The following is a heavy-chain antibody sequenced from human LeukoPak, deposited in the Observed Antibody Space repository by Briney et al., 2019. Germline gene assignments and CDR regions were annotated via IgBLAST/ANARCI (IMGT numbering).Heavy chain of an antibody. J-gene: IGHJ4*02. D-gene: IGHD3-22*01. V-gene: IGHV1-2*02. CDR2: INPSSGGT. CDR3: AKSNYYDSSGYFLGY. CDR1: AYSFTGYY. Sequence: ASVTVCCSSSAYSFTGYYLHMLRKAPAQGLEWMGLINPSSGGTNYTQNLQGRVTMTSDTSISTAYMELRSLRSDDAAVYYGAKSNYYDSSGYFLGYWGQGTLVTVSS.